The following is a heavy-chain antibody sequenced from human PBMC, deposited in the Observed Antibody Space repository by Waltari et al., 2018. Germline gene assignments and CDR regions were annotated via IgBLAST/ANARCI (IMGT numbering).Heavy chain of an antibody. CDR2: INHSGST. CDR1: GGTFSGYY. J-gene: IGHJ3*02. V-gene: IGHV4-34*01. CDR3: ARRGKQWLARDAFDI. Sequence: QVQLQQWGAGLLTPSETLSLTCAAYGGTFSGYYWRCIRQPPGKGLEWIGEINHSGSTNCNPSLKSRFTISVDTSKNQFSLKLGSVTAADTAVYYCARRGKQWLARDAFDIWGQGTMVTVSS. D-gene: IGHD6-19*01.